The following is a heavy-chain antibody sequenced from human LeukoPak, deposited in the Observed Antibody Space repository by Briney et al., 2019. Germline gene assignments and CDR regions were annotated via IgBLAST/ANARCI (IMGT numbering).Heavy chain of an antibody. CDR1: GFTFSRYW. CDR3: AKMPVSYSSGWSVFDY. CDR2: INQDGSVK. Sequence: GGSLRLSCAASGFTFSRYWMSWVRQAPGKGLEWVANINQDGSVKFYMDSVRGRLTISRDNAKKSVYLQMNSLRAEDTAVYYCAKMPVSYSSGWSVFDYWGQGNLVTVSS. D-gene: IGHD6-19*01. V-gene: IGHV3-7*01. J-gene: IGHJ4*02.